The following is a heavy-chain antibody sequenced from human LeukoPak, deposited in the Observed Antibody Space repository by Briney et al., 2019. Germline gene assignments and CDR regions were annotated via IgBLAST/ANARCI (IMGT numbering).Heavy chain of an antibody. V-gene: IGHV4-61*02. CDR1: GGSISSGSYY. CDR3: AREGAARPPPNWYFDY. J-gene: IGHJ4*02. Sequence: TTSETLSLTCTVSGGSISSGSYYWSWIRQPAGKGLEWIGRIYTSGSTNYNPSLKSRVTISVDTSKNQFSLKLSSVTAADTAVYYCAREGAARPPPNWYFDYWGQGTLVTVSS. CDR2: IYTSGST. D-gene: IGHD6-6*01.